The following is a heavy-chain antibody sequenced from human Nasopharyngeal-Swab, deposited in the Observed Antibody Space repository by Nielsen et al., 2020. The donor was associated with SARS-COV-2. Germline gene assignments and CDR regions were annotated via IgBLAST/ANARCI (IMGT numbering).Heavy chain of an antibody. Sequence: GGSLRLSCAASGFTFSSYSMNWVRQAPGKGLEWVSYISSSSSYIYYADSVKGRFTISRDNAKNSLYLQMNSLRAEDTAVYYCARCLYDSSGYDEILFDYWGQGTLVTVSS. CDR1: GFTFSSYS. D-gene: IGHD3-22*01. CDR2: ISSSSSYI. CDR3: ARCLYDSSGYDEILFDY. V-gene: IGHV3-21*04. J-gene: IGHJ4*02.